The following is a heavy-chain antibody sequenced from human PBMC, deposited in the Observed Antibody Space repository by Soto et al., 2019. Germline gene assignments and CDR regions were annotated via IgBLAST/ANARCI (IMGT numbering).Heavy chain of an antibody. D-gene: IGHD2-21*01. V-gene: IGHV4-31*03. CDR3: AGDIPLNFCTGGNCYPQLDAFDI. Sequence: SETLSLTCSVSGGSINSDTYFWNWLRQNPGKGLEWIGYIYYSGSTYYNPSLKSRVTISMDTSKNQFSLNLTSLTASDTAVYYCAGDIPLNFCTGGNCYPQLDAFDIWGQGTLVTVSS. CDR1: GGSINSDTYF. J-gene: IGHJ3*02. CDR2: IYYSGST.